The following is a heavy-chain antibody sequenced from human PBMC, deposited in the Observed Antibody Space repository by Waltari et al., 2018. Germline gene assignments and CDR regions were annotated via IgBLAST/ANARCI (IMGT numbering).Heavy chain of an antibody. CDR1: GGSITSSSHF. D-gene: IGHD3-10*01. CDR2: VDYTGTT. V-gene: IGHV4-39*01. J-gene: IGHJ4*02. CDR3: ARHLSGSGTYNSPVTLFDY. Sequence: QLQLQESGPGLVKPPETLSLTCTVPGGSITSSSHFWGWIRQPPGKGLEWIATVDYTGTTYYNPSLKSRVTVSVDTSKNQFSLKLSSVSAADTAVYYCARHLSGSGTYNSPVTLFDYWGQGTLVTVSS.